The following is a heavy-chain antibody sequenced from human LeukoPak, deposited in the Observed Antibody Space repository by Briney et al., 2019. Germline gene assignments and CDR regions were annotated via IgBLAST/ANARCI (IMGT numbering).Heavy chain of an antibody. V-gene: IGHV1-69*05. CDR3: ARDRGVGVNYYYYYMDV. CDR1: GGTFSSYA. D-gene: IGHD3-3*01. J-gene: IGHJ6*03. Sequence: SVKLSCKASGGTFSSYAISWVRQAPGQGLEWMGGIIPIFGTANHAQKFQGRVTITTDESKSTAYMELNSLRSDDTAVYYCARDRGVGVNYYYYYMDVWGKGTTVTVSS. CDR2: IIPIFGTA.